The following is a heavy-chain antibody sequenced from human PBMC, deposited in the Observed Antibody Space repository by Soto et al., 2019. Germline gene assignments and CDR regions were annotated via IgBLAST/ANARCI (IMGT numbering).Heavy chain of an antibody. J-gene: IGHJ6*02. CDR2: IYYSGST. V-gene: IGHV4-31*03. CDR3: ARGVVVVPAADRPAYYYYCMDV. CDR1: GGSISSGGYY. D-gene: IGHD2-2*01. Sequence: QVQLQESGPGLVKPSQTLSLTCTVSGGSISSGGYYWSWIRQHPGKGLEWIGYIYYSGSTYYNPSFKSGVTISVDTSTNQFSLKLSSVTAADTAVYYCARGVVVVPAADRPAYYYYCMDVWGQGSTVTVSS.